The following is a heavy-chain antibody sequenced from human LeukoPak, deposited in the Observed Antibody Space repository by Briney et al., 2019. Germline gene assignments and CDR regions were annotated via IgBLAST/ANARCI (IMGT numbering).Heavy chain of an antibody. CDR1: GFTFSSYG. CDR2: ISYDGSNK. Sequence: GGSLRLSCAASGFTFSSYGMHWVRQAPGKGLEWVAVISYDGSNKYYADSVKGRFTISRDNSKNTLYLQMNSLRAEDTAVNYCAKDRGQWLVLYGMDVWGQGTTVTVSS. D-gene: IGHD6-19*01. CDR3: AKDRGQWLVLYGMDV. V-gene: IGHV3-30*18. J-gene: IGHJ6*02.